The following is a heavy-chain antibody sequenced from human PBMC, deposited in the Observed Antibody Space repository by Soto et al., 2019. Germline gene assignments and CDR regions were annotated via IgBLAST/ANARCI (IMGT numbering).Heavy chain of an antibody. D-gene: IGHD3-22*01. V-gene: IGHV1-46*01. CDR2: INPSGGST. CDR1: GYTFTSYY. Sequence: QVQLVQSGAEVKKPGASVKVSCKASGYTFTSYYMHWVRQAPGQGLEWMGIINPSGGSTSYAQKSQGRVTMTRDTSTGTVYMELSCLRSEYTAVYYCARHPSIVVVISYGMDVWGQGTTVTVSS. J-gene: IGHJ6*02. CDR3: ARHPSIVVVISYGMDV.